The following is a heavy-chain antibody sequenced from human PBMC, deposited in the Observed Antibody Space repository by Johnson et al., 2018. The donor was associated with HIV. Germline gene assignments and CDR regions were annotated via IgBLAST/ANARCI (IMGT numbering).Heavy chain of an antibody. CDR3: AKYLGIVGAVTGTGAAFDI. CDR2: ISYDGSNK. CDR1: GFTFSSYA. V-gene: IGHV3-30-3*02. Sequence: QVQLVESGGGVVQPGRSLRLSCAASGFTFSSYAMHWVRQAPGKGLEWVAVISYDGSNKYYADSVKGRFTISRDNSKNTLYLQMNSLRAEDTAVYFCAKYLGIVGAVTGTGAAFDIWGQGTMVTVSS. J-gene: IGHJ3*02. D-gene: IGHD1-26*01.